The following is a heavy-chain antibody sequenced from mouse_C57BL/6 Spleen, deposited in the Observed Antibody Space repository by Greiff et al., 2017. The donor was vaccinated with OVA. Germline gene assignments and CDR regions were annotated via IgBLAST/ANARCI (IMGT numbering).Heavy chain of an antibody. J-gene: IGHJ1*03. D-gene: IGHD1-1*01. V-gene: IGHV5-9*01. CDR2: ISGGGGNT. CDR3: ARHGYYGPWYFDV. Sequence: EVKVVESGGGLVKPGGSLKLSCAASGFTFSSYTMSWVRQTPEKRLEWVATISGGGGNTYYPDSVKGRFTISRDNAKNTLYLQMSSLRSEDTALYYCARHGYYGPWYFDVWGTGTTVTVSS. CDR1: GFTFSSYT.